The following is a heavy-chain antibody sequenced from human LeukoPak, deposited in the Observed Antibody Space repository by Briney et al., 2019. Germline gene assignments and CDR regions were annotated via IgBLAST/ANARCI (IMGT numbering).Heavy chain of an antibody. D-gene: IGHD2-15*01. Sequence: GGSLRLSCAASGFTFSSYRMSWVRQAPGKGLEWVAVISYDGSNKYYADSVKGRFTISRDNSKNTLYLQMNSLRAEDTAVYYCAREAAGWYVFDYWGQGPLVPVSS. CDR3: AREAAGWYVFDY. CDR2: ISYDGSNK. V-gene: IGHV3-30-3*01. CDR1: GFTFSSYR. J-gene: IGHJ4*02.